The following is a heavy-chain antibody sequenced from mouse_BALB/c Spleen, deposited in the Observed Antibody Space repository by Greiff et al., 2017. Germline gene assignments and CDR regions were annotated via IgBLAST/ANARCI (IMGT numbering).Heavy chain of an antibody. CDR2: ISSGGSYT. CDR3: AREGNAARAMDY. J-gene: IGHJ4*01. Sequence: EVQRVEPGGGFVKPGGSLKLSCAASGFTFSSYAMSWVRQSPEQRLEWVAEISSGGSYTYYPDTVTGRFTISRDNAKTTLYLEMRSLRSEDAAMYYYAREGNAARAMDYWGQGTSVTVSS. D-gene: IGHD6-5*01. V-gene: IGHV5-9-4*01. CDR1: GFTFSSYA.